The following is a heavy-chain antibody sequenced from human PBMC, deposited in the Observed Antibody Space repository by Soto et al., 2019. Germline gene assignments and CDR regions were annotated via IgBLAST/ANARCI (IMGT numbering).Heavy chain of an antibody. V-gene: IGHV3-13*01. J-gene: IGHJ4*02. Sequence: GSLRLSCAASGFTFSSYGMHWVRQATGKGLEWVSAIGTAGDTYYPGSVKGRFTISRENAKNSLYLQMNSLRAEDTAVYYCARNRPDSSSFDYWGQGTLVTVSS. CDR2: IGTAGDT. D-gene: IGHD6-6*01. CDR3: ARNRPDSSSFDY. CDR1: GFTFSSYG.